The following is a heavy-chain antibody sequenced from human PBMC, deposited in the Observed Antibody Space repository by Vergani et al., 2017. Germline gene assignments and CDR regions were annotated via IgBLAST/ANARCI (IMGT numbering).Heavy chain of an antibody. CDR2: ISYDGSNK. V-gene: IGHV3-30-3*01. J-gene: IGHJ6*03. CDR1: GFTFSSYA. D-gene: IGHD3-3*01. CDR3: ARVDYDFWSGYWNYMDV. Sequence: QVQLVESGGGVVQPGRSLRLSCAASGFTFSSYAMHWVRQAPGKGLEWVAVISYDGSNKYYADSVKGRFTISRDNSKNTLYLQMNSLRAEDTAVYYCARVDYDFWSGYWNYMDVWGKGTTVTVSS.